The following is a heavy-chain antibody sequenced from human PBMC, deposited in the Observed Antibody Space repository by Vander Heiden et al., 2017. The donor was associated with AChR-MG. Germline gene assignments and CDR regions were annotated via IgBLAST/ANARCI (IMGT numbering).Heavy chain of an antibody. J-gene: IGHJ4*02. Sequence: EVQLLESGGGLVQPGGSLRLSCAVSGIIFNNYALGWVRQAPGKGLEWVSGISDSGGSTYYADSVKGRFTISRDNSKNTLYLQMNSLRAEDTAVYYCGKGGLKARGEYWGQGTLVTVSS. CDR1: GIIFNNYA. D-gene: IGHD3-10*01. CDR3: GKGGLKARGEY. CDR2: ISDSGGST. V-gene: IGHV3-23*01.